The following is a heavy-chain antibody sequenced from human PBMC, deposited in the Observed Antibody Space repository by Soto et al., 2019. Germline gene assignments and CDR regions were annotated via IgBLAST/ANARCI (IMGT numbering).Heavy chain of an antibody. D-gene: IGHD3-16*01. V-gene: IGHV3-23*01. CDR3: AKRGRGAVAYDY. CDR2: ISGSGGRT. J-gene: IGHJ4*02. CDR1: GFTFSSYD. Sequence: PGGSLRLSCAASGFTFSSYDMSWVRQAPGQGLEWVSVISGSGGRTYSADSGKGRFTISRDNSKNTLYLQMNSLRAEDTAVYYCAKRGRGAVAYDYWGQGTLVTVSS.